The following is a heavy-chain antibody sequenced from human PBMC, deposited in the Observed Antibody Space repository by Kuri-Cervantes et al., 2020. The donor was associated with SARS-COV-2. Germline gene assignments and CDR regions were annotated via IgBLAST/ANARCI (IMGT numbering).Heavy chain of an antibody. Sequence: ASVKVSCKASGGTFSSYAISWVRQAPGQGLEWMGWINPNSGGTNYAQKFQGRATMTRDTSISTAYMELSRLRSDDTAVYYCARDFQSQSGYYYYGMDVWGQGTTVTVSS. CDR3: ARDFQSQSGYYYYGMDV. D-gene: IGHD6-25*01. CDR1: GGTFSSYA. V-gene: IGHV1-2*02. J-gene: IGHJ6*02. CDR2: INPNSGGT.